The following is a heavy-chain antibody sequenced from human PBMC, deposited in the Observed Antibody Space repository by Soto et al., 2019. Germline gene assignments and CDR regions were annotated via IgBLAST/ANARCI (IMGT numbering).Heavy chain of an antibody. D-gene: IGHD3-10*01. V-gene: IGHV3-30-3*01. CDR3: ARGDYYGSGSSGYYGMDV. CDR1: GFNLSTYA. J-gene: IGHJ6*02. Sequence: GGSLRLSCVASGFNLSTYAMHWVRQAPSKGLEWVEVISYDGSNKYFADSVKGRFTISRDNSKNTVYLQMDSLGAEDTAVYFCARGDYYGSGSSGYYGMDVWGQWTTVTVSS. CDR2: ISYDGSNK.